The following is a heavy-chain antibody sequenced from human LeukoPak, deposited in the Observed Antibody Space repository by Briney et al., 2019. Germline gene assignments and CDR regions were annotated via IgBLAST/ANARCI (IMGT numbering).Heavy chain of an antibody. J-gene: IGHJ4*02. Sequence: SETLSLTCTVSGYSISSGYYWGWIRQPPGKGLEWIGSIYHSGSTYYNPSLKSRVTISVDTSKNQFSLKLSSVTAADTAVYYCARERLEYSSGWNDYWGQGTLVTVSS. CDR1: GYSISSGYY. CDR2: IYHSGST. D-gene: IGHD6-19*01. V-gene: IGHV4-38-2*02. CDR3: ARERLEYSSGWNDY.